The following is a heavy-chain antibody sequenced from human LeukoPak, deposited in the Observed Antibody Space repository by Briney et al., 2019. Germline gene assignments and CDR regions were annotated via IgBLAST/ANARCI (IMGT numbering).Heavy chain of an antibody. J-gene: IGHJ4*02. CDR3: ARGPSYRLTTVDY. V-gene: IGHV4-30-2*01. CDR1: GGSISSGGYS. CDR2: TFHSGST. Sequence: MPSETLSLTCAVSGGSISSGGYSWNWIRLPPGKGLEWIGYTFHSGSTYYNPSLKSRVTISVDRSKNQFSLKLNSVTAADTAVYYCARGPSYRLTTVDYWGQGTLVTVSS. D-gene: IGHD4/OR15-4a*01.